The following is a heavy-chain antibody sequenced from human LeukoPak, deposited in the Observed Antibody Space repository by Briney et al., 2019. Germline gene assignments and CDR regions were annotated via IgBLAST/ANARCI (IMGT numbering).Heavy chain of an antibody. D-gene: IGHD5-24*01. Sequence: GGSLRLSXVASGFTFRTYWMSWVRQAPGKGLEWVANIRQDGSEKYYVDSVKGRFTISRDNAKNSMYLQMNTLRDDDTAVYYCARVIDGALIDYWGQGTLVTVSS. V-gene: IGHV3-7*01. CDR2: IRQDGSEK. J-gene: IGHJ4*02. CDR3: ARVIDGALIDY. CDR1: GFTFRTYW.